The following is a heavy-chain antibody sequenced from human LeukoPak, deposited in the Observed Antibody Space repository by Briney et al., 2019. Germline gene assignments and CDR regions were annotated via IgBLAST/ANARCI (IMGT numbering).Heavy chain of an antibody. J-gene: IGHJ4*02. CDR2: ISSSGGTI. Sequence: GGSLRLSCAASGFTFSSFEMNWVRQAPGKGLEWVSYISSSGGTIYYADSVRARFTISRDNAKNSLYLQMNSLRAEDTAVYYCARDRANYGDCDYWGQGTLVTVSS. V-gene: IGHV3-48*03. CDR3: ARDRANYGDCDY. CDR1: GFTFSSFE. D-gene: IGHD4-17*01.